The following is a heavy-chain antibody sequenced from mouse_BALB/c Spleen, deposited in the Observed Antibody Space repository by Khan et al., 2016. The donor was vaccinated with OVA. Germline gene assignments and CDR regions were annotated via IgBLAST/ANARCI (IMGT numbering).Heavy chain of an antibody. D-gene: IGHD2-1*01. J-gene: IGHJ3*01. V-gene: IGHV9-1*02. CDR2: INTYSGEP. CDR1: GYTFTNYG. CDR3: ARSYRSVYLVFAY. Sequence: QFQLVQSGPDLKKPGETVRISCKASGYTFTNYGMNWVKQAPGKGLKWMGWINTYSGEPTYADDFKGRFAVSLETSASTAYLQINNLKNEDMATFYCARSYRSVYLVFAYWGQGTLVTVSA.